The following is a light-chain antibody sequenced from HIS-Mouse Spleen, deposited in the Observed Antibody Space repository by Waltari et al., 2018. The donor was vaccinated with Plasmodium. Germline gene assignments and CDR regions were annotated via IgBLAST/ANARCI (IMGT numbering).Light chain of an antibody. CDR2: AAS. Sequence: AIQMTQSPSSLSASVGARVTITCRASPGIRNDLGWYQQNPGKAPKLLISAASRLQSGVPSRFSGSGSGTDFTLTISSLQPEDFATYYCLQDYNYPYTFGQGTKLEIK. V-gene: IGKV1-6*01. CDR1: PGIRND. CDR3: LQDYNYPYT. J-gene: IGKJ2*01.